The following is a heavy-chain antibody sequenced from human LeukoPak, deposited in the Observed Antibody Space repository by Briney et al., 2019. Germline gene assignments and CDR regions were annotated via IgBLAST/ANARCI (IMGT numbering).Heavy chain of an antibody. CDR2: INHSGST. J-gene: IGHJ1*01. V-gene: IGHV4-34*01. D-gene: IGHD2-15*01. CDR1: GGSFSGYY. Sequence: PSETLSLTCAVYGGSFSGYYWSWIRQPPGKGLEWIGEINHSGSTNYNPSLKSRVTISVDTSKNQFSLKLSSVTAADTAVYYCARQIGYCSGGSCYSYFQHWGQGTLVTVSS. CDR3: ARQIGYCSGGSCYSYFQH.